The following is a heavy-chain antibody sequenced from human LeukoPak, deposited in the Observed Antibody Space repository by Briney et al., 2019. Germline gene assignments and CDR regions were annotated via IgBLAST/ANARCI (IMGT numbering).Heavy chain of an antibody. D-gene: IGHD3-10*01. V-gene: IGHV4-59*13. J-gene: IGHJ4*02. CDR1: GGSISSYY. CDR2: IYYSGST. Sequence: SETLSLTCTVSGGSISSYYWSWIRQPPGKGLEWLGYIYYSGSTKNNPSLKSRVTISVDTSKNQFSLKLSSVSAADTAVYYCARGKFYCGSGSYAIDYWGQGTLVTVSS. CDR3: ARGKFYCGSGSYAIDY.